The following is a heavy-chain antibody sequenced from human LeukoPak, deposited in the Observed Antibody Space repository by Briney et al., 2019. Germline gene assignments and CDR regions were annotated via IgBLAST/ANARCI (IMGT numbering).Heavy chain of an antibody. V-gene: IGHV4-61*02. CDR1: VGSINSGSYF. J-gene: IGHJ4*02. CDR2: IYTSGIT. Sequence: PSQTLSLTCTVSVGSINSGSYFWSWIRQPAGKGLEWIGRIYTSGITNYNSSLMSRATISIDTSKNQFSLKLSSVTAADTAVYYCARSNSGSYRELDYWGQGALVTVSS. CDR3: ARSNSGSYRELDY. D-gene: IGHD1-26*01.